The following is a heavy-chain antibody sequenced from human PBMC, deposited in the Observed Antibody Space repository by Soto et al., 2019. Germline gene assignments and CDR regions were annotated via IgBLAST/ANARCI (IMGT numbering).Heavy chain of an antibody. CDR3: AHRPIVGAAI. J-gene: IGHJ4*02. Sequence: PSETLSLTCAVYGGSFSGYYWSWIRQPPGKGLEWIGEINHSGSTNYNPSLKSRVTISVDTSKNQFSLKLSSVTAADTAVYYCAHRPIVGAAIWGQGTLVTVSS. D-gene: IGHD1-26*01. V-gene: IGHV4-34*01. CDR1: GGSFSGYY. CDR2: INHSGST.